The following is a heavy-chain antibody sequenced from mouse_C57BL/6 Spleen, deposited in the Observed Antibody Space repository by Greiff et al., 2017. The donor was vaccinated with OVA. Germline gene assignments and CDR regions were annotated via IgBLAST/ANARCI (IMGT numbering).Heavy chain of an antibody. V-gene: IGHV1-15*01. Sequence: LQQSGAELVRPGASVTLSCKASGYTFTDYEMHWVKQTPVHGLEWIGAIDPETGGTAYNQKFKGKAILTADKSSSTAYMELRSLTSEDSAVYYCTRWEGEQTGTRENYWGQGTTLTVSS. CDR3: TRWEGEQTGTRENY. CDR1: GYTFTDYE. CDR2: IDPETGGT. J-gene: IGHJ2*01. D-gene: IGHD4-1*01.